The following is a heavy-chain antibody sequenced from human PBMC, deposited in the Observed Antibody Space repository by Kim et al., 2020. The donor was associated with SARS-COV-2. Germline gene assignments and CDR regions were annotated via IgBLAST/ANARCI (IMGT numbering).Heavy chain of an antibody. Sequence: SETLSLTCAVYGGSFSGYYWSWIRQPPGKGLEWIGEINHSGSTNYNPSLKSRVTISVDTSKNQFSLKLSSVTAADTAVYYCARKIAAAGDFDYWGQGTLVTVSS. V-gene: IGHV4-34*01. CDR3: ARKIAAAGDFDY. D-gene: IGHD6-13*01. CDR1: GGSFSGYY. J-gene: IGHJ4*02. CDR2: INHSGST.